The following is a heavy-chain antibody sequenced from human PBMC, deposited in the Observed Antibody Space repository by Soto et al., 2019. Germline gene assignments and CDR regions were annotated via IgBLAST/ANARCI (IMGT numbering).Heavy chain of an antibody. V-gene: IGHV1-69*13. CDR2: IIPIFGTA. J-gene: IGHJ6*02. D-gene: IGHD3-3*01. Sequence: GASVKVSCKASGGTFSSYAISWVRQAPGQGLEWMGGIIPIFGTANYAQKFQGRATITADESTSTAYMELSSLRSEDTAVYYCARDSSRAGHYDFWSGPYYYYGMDVWGQGTTVTVSS. CDR1: GGTFSSYA. CDR3: ARDSSRAGHYDFWSGPYYYYGMDV.